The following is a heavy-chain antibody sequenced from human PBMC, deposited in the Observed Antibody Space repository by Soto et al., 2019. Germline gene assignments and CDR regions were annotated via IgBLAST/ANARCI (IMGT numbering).Heavy chain of an antibody. D-gene: IGHD1-1*01. J-gene: IGHJ4*02. CDR2: MYYSGST. Sequence: QVQLQASGPGLVEPSQTLSLTCSVSGGSISSDVYFWSWIRQHPGKGLEWIGYMYYSGSTYYNPSLESRVTISVDTSSNQCSLKLSSVTAADTAIYYCATTTGGSGYYPYFDHWGQGTLVTVSS. CDR3: ATTTGGSGYYPYFDH. V-gene: IGHV4-31*03. CDR1: GGSISSDVYF.